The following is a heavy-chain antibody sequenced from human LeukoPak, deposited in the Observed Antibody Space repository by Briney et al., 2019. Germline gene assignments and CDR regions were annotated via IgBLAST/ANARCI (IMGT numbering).Heavy chain of an antibody. CDR1: GFTFSSYA. J-gene: IGHJ4*02. D-gene: IGHD6-19*01. CDR3: VKSSAVSSDY. V-gene: IGHV3-64D*06. CDR2: ISSNGGST. Sequence: PGGSLRLSCAASGFTFSSYAMHWVRQAPGKGLEYVSVISSNGGSTYYADSVKGRFTISRDNSKNTLYLQMSSLRAEDTAVYYCVKSSAVSSDYWGQGTLVTVSS.